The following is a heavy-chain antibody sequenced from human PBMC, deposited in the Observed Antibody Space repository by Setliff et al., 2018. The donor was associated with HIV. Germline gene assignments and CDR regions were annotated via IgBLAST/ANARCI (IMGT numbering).Heavy chain of an antibody. Sequence: ASETLSLTCTVSGGSISSGSYYWTWIRQPAGKGLEWIGHIYTGGTTSYNPSLKSRVSISADMSKNHFSLNLSSVTAADTAVYYCCRSMTTVLEDAFDIWGQGAMVTVSS. CDR2: IYTGGTT. CDR3: CRSMTTVLEDAFDI. J-gene: IGHJ3*02. CDR1: GGSISSGSYY. V-gene: IGHV4-61*09. D-gene: IGHD4-17*01.